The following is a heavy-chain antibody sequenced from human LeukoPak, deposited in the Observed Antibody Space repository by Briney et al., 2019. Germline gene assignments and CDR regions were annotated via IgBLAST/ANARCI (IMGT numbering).Heavy chain of an antibody. CDR3: ASGDSSSGYLVY. D-gene: IGHD6-13*01. V-gene: IGHV1-18*01. CDR2: ISAYNGNT. CDR1: GYTFTSYG. Sequence: ASVKVSCKASGYTFTSYGISWVRQAPGQGLEWMGWISAYNGNTNYAQKLQGRVTMTTDTSTSTAYMELRRLRSDDTAVYYCASGDSSSGYLVYWGQGSLVTVSS. J-gene: IGHJ4*02.